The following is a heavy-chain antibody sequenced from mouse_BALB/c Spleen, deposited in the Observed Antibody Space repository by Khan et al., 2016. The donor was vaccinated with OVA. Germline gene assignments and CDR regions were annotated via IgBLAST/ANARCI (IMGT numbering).Heavy chain of an antibody. CDR1: GSSITSDYA. Sequence: EVQLQQSGPGLVKPSQSLSLTCTVTGSSITSDYAWNWIRQFPGNNLQWLAYISYSGSTNTNPALKSRISITRDTSKNQFLLQLNSGTTEDTATYYCARDGSRYNYAMDYWGQGTSVTVSS. D-gene: IGHD2-3*01. V-gene: IGHV3-2*02. J-gene: IGHJ4*01. CDR3: ARDGSRYNYAMDY. CDR2: ISYSGST.